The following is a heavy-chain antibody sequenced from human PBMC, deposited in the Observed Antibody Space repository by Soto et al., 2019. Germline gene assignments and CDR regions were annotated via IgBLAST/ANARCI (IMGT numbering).Heavy chain of an antibody. Sequence: SETLSLTCTVSVGSISSSRYYWGCIRQPPGKGLEWIGNIYYSGNTYYNPSLKSRVTISVDTSKNQFSLKLSSVTAADTAVYYCARLDYSSSSEYYFDYWGQGTLVTVSS. CDR3: ARLDYSSSSEYYFDY. CDR1: VGSISSSRYY. J-gene: IGHJ4*02. CDR2: IYYSGNT. D-gene: IGHD6-6*01. V-gene: IGHV4-39*01.